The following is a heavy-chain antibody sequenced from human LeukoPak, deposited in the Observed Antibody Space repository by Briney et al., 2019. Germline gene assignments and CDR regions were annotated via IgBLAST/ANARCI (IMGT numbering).Heavy chain of an antibody. CDR2: INTDGTDT. CDR1: EFIFSDYW. V-gene: IGHV3-74*01. D-gene: IGHD3-16*01. CDR3: ARRGTPNAFDL. J-gene: IGHJ3*01. Sequence: GGSLRLSCAASEFIFSDYWMHWVRQAPGKGLVWVSHINTDGTDTNYADSVKGRFTISRDNSKNTMYLQMNNLRAEDTAVYYCARRGTPNAFDLWGQGTMVTVSS.